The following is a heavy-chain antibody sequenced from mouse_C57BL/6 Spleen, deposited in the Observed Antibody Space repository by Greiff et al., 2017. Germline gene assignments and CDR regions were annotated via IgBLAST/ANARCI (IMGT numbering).Heavy chain of an antibody. J-gene: IGHJ4*01. CDR2: ISYDGSN. CDR1: GYSITSGYY. CDR3: ARDDYSNYDAMDY. V-gene: IGHV3-6*01. D-gene: IGHD2-5*01. Sequence: EVHLVESGPGLVKPSQSLSLTCSVTGYSITSGYYWNWIRQFPGNKLEWMGYISYDGSNNYNPSLKNRISITRDTSKNQFFLKLNSVTTEDTATYYCARDDYSNYDAMDYWGQGTSVTVSS.